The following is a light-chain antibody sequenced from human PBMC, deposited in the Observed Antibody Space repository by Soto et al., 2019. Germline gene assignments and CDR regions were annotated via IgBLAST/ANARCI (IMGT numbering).Light chain of an antibody. CDR2: GAS. CDR3: QQYDSGWT. J-gene: IGKJ1*01. Sequence: EIVLTQSPGTLSLSPGERATLSCRASQSISGTFLAWYQHKPGQAPRVLIYGASRRATGIPDRFSGSGSGTDFTLTISRLEPEDFALYYCQQYDSGWTFGQGTKV. CDR1: QSISGTF. V-gene: IGKV3-20*01.